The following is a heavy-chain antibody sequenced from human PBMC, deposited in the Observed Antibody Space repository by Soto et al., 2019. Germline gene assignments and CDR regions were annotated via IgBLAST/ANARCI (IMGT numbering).Heavy chain of an antibody. Sequence: PSETLSLTCTVSGGSITSYYWSWIRQPPGKGLEWIGYIYYSGSTNYNPSLKSRVTISVDTSKNQFSLKLSSVTAADTAVYLWASLKYDFWRGHSHYAEYFQHWRQGTLVTVS. D-gene: IGHD3-3*01. CDR2: IYYSGST. V-gene: IGHV4-59*01. CDR1: GGSITSYY. CDR3: ASLKYDFWRGHSHYAEYFQH. J-gene: IGHJ1*01.